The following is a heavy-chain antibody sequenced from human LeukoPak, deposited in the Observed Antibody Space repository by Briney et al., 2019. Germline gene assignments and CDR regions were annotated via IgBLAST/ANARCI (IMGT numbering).Heavy chain of an antibody. J-gene: IGHJ4*02. CDR3: ATNPSGHY. CDR1: GGSFSGYY. V-gene: IGHV4-34*01. D-gene: IGHD3-10*01. Sequence: PSETLSLTCAVYGGSFSGYYWSWVRRPPGKGLEWIGEINHSGTANYNPSLKSRVTISLDTSKNQLSLKLRSATAADTAVYYCATNPSGHYWGQGTLVIVSP. CDR2: INHSGTA.